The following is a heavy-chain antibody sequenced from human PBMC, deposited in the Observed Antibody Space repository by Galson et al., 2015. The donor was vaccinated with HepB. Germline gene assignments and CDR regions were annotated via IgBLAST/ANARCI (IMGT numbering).Heavy chain of an antibody. CDR3: AKDRDLIAATGHYFDY. J-gene: IGHJ4*02. V-gene: IGHV3-30*18. D-gene: IGHD6-13*01. CDR1: GFTFSTYG. CDR2: ISYDGNNK. Sequence: SLRLSCAASGFTFSTYGMHWVRQAPGKGLEWVAVISYDGNNKYYADSVKGRFTISRDNSKNTLYLQMNSLRPEDTAVYYCAKDRDLIAATGHYFDYWGQGTLVTVSS.